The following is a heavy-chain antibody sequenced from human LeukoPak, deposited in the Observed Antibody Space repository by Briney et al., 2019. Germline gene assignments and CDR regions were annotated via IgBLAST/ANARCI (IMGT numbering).Heavy chain of an antibody. Sequence: SQTLSLTCAVSGGSISSGGYSWSWIRQPPGKGLEWIGYIYHSGSTNYNPSLESRVTISVDTSKNQFSLKLSSVTAADTAVYYCAREGVYCSSTSCPPFDYWGQGTLVTVSS. J-gene: IGHJ4*02. CDR3: AREGVYCSSTSCPPFDY. V-gene: IGHV4-30-2*01. D-gene: IGHD2-2*01. CDR1: GGSISSGGYS. CDR2: IYHSGST.